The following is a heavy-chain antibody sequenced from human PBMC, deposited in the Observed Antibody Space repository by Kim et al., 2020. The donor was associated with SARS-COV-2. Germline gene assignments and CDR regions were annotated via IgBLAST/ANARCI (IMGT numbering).Heavy chain of an antibody. V-gene: IGHV3-74*01. J-gene: IGHJ4*02. CDR2: SRT. Sequence: SRTTYADSVKGRFTVSRDNAKNTLYLQMNRLRAEDTAMYYCASRIYTSFDSWGQGTLVTVSS. CDR3: ASRIYTSFDS.